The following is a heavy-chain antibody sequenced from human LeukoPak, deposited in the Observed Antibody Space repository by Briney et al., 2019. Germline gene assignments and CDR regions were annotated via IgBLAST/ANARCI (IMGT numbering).Heavy chain of an antibody. D-gene: IGHD3-3*01. V-gene: IGHV4-30-2*01. CDR3: ARGRVVPTSIPFDY. CDR1: GGSFSSGGYY. CDR2: IFHSGDT. J-gene: IGHJ4*02. Sequence: SQTLSLTCTVSGGSFSSGGYYWGWIRQPPGKGLEWIGYIFHSGDTFYSPSLKSRVSISADRSKNQFSLKLNSVTVADTAVYYCARGRVVPTSIPFDYWGQGTLVTVSS.